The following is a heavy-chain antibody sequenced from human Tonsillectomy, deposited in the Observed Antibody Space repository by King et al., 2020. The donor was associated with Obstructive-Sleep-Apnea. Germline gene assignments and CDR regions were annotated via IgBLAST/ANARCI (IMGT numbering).Heavy chain of an antibody. V-gene: IGHV3-64*07. D-gene: IGHD2-15*01. J-gene: IGHJ4*02. CDR1: GFTFYRHS. CDR3: ARSSAGFGGFNPLDY. Sequence: VQLVESGGGLVQPGGSLRLSCAGSGFTFYRHSIHWVRQAPGEVLEFVSAISSYGSDTYYVDSVKGRFTISRDNSKNTVFLQMGSLRAEDTAVYYCARSSAGFGGFNPLDYWGQGTLVTVSS. CDR2: ISSYGSDT.